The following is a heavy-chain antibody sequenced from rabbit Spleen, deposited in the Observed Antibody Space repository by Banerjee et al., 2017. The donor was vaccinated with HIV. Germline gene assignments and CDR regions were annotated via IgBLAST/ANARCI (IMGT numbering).Heavy chain of an antibody. Sequence: QEQLVESGGGLVQPGGSLTLACTASGVSFSSNYYMCWVRQAPGKGLEWIACINIVTGKSVYASWAKGRFSISKTSSTTVTLQMTSLTAADTATYFCARDPAGREDFNLWGPGTLVTVS. CDR2: INIVTGKS. D-gene: IGHD4-2*01. CDR1: GVSFSSNYY. V-gene: IGHV1S45*01. J-gene: IGHJ4*01. CDR3: ARDPAGREDFNL.